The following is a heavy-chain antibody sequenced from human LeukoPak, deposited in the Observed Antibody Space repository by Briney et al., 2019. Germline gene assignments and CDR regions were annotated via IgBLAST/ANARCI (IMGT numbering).Heavy chain of an antibody. CDR2: ISSSSSYI. V-gene: IGHV3-21*01. J-gene: IGHJ4*02. Sequence: GGSLRPSCAASGFTFSSYSMNWVRQAPGKGLEWVSSISSSSSYIYYADSVKGRFTISRDNAKNSLYLQMNSLRAEDTAVYYCARDGDGYKYFDYWGQGTLVTVSS. CDR3: ARDGDGYKYFDY. D-gene: IGHD5-24*01. CDR1: GFTFSSYS.